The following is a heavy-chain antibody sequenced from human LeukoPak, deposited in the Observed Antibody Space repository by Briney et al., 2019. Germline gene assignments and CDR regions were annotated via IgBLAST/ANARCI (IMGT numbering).Heavy chain of an antibody. CDR3: AKDSSDP. Sequence: GGPLRLSCAEPGFTFSSYGMHRVRQAPGKGLEGVAFIRYDGSNKYYADSVKGRFTISRDNSKNTLYLQMNSLRAEDTAVYYCAKDSSDPRGRGTLVTVSS. CDR2: IRYDGSNK. CDR1: GFTFSSYG. J-gene: IGHJ5*02. V-gene: IGHV3-30*02.